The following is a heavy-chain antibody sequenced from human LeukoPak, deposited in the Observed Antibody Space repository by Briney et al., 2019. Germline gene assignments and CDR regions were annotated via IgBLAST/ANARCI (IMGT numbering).Heavy chain of an antibody. Sequence: GASVKVFCKASGYTFTSYDINWVRQATGQGLEWMGWMNPNSGNTGYAQKFQGRVTITRNTSISTAYMELSSLRSEDTAVYYCARTAVGHYYYYMDVWGKGTTVTVSS. CDR1: GYTFTSYD. V-gene: IGHV1-8*03. D-gene: IGHD4-17*01. CDR2: MNPNSGNT. J-gene: IGHJ6*03. CDR3: ARTAVGHYYYYMDV.